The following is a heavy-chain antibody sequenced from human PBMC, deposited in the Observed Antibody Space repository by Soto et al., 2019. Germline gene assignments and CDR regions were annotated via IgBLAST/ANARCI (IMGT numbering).Heavy chain of an antibody. Sequence: VASVKVSCKASGYTFTSYYMHWVRQAPGQGLEWMGIINPSGGSTSYARKFQDRVTMTRDTSTSTVYMELSSLRSEDTAVYYCARDKEAARLFDYWGQGTLVTVSS. CDR1: GYTFTSYY. CDR2: INPSGGST. CDR3: ARDKEAARLFDY. D-gene: IGHD6-6*01. V-gene: IGHV1-46*01. J-gene: IGHJ4*02.